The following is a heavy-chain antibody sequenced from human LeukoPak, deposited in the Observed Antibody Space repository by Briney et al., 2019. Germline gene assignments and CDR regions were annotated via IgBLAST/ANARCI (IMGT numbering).Heavy chain of an antibody. V-gene: IGHV4-59*01. J-gene: IGHJ4*02. CDR1: GGSISSDY. Sequence: SSETLCLTCTVSGGSISSDYWSWIRQPPGKELEWIGYIYYSRNTDYNPSLKGRVTISIDTSKNQFSLKLSSVTAADTAVYYCARHSSRSASFDFWGQGTLVTVSS. D-gene: IGHD6-6*01. CDR2: IYYSRNT. CDR3: ARHSSRSASFDF.